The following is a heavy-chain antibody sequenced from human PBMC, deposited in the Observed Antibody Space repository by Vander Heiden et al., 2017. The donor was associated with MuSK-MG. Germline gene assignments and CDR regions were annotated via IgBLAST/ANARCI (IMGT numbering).Heavy chain of an antibody. CDR3: ARGAGYYGDYAAVFWFGY. D-gene: IGHD4-17*01. Sequence: QVQLQQWGAGLLKPSETLSLTCAVYGGSFSGYYWSWIRQPPGKGLEWIGEINHSGSTNYNPSLKSRVTISVDTSKNQFSLKLSSVTAADTAVYYCARGAGYYGDYAAVFWFGYWGQGTLVTVSS. J-gene: IGHJ4*02. CDR2: INHSGST. V-gene: IGHV4-34*01. CDR1: GGSFSGYY.